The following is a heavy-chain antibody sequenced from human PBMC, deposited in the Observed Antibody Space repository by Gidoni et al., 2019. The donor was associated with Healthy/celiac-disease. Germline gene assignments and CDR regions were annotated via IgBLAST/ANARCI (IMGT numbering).Heavy chain of an antibody. Sequence: QVPLQQWGAGLLKPSETLSLPCAVYGWSFSGYYWNWIRKPPGKGLEWIGEINHSGSTNYKPALKRRVTISVDTSKNQFSLKLSSVTAADTAGYNCARGSVAGRLSYMDVWGKGTTVTVSS. V-gene: IGHV4-34*01. CDR2: INHSGST. J-gene: IGHJ6*03. CDR1: GWSFSGYY. CDR3: ARGSVAGRLSYMDV. D-gene: IGHD6-6*01.